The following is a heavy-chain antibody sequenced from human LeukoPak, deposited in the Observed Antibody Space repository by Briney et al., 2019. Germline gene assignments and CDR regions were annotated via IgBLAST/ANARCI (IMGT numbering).Heavy chain of an antibody. CDR2: IRHDGSNK. CDR3: AKDRLGPQVDTAIDY. J-gene: IGHJ4*02. D-gene: IGHD5-18*01. Sequence: GGSLRLSCAASGFTFSSYGMHWVRQAPGKGLEWVAFIRHDGSNKYYADSVKGRFTISRDNSKNTLYLQMNSLRAEDTAVYYCAKDRLGPQVDTAIDYWGQGTLVTVSS. CDR1: GFTFSSYG. V-gene: IGHV3-30*02.